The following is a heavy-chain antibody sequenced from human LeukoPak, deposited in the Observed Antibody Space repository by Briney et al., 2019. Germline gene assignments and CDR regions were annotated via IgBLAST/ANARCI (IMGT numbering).Heavy chain of an antibody. J-gene: IGHJ5*02. CDR1: GYTFTSYG. V-gene: IGHV1-18*01. CDR2: ISAYNGNT. D-gene: IGHD6-13*01. CDR3: ARSIAAAGGNWFDP. Sequence: ASVKVSCKASGYTFTSYGISWVRQAPGQGLEWMGWISAYNGNTNYAQKLQGRVTMTTDTSTSTAYVELRSLRSDDTAVYYCARSIAAAGGNWFDPWGQGTLVTVSS.